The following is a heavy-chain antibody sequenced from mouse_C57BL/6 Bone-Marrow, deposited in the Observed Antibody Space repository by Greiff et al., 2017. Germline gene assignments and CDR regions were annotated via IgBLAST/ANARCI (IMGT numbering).Heavy chain of an antibody. Sequence: EVQGVESGGDLVKPGGSLKLSCAASGFTFSSYGMSWVRQTPDKRLEWVATISSGGSYTYYPDSVKGRFTISSDNAKNTLYLQMSSLKSEDTAMYYCARHDYSWFAYWGQGTLVTVSA. V-gene: IGHV5-6*01. D-gene: IGHD2-4*01. J-gene: IGHJ3*01. CDR1: GFTFSSYG. CDR2: ISSGGSYT. CDR3: ARHDYSWFAY.